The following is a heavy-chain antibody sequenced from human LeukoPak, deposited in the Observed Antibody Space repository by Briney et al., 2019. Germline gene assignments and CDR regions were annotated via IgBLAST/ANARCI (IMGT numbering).Heavy chain of an antibody. D-gene: IGHD3-10*01. CDR3: ASNYGSGSYYINDAFDI. CDR2: IYYSGST. V-gene: IGHV4-59*08. J-gene: IGHJ3*02. CDR1: GGSISSYY. Sequence: PSETLSLTCTVSGGSISSYYWSWIRQPPGKGLEWIGYIYYSGSTNYNPSLKSRVTISVDTSKNQFSLKLSSVTAAGTAVYYCASNYGSGSYYINDAFDIWGQGTMVTVSP.